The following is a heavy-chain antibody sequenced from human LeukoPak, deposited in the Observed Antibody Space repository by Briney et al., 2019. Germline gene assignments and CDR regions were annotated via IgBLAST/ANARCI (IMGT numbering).Heavy chain of an antibody. V-gene: IGHV1-18*01. Sequence: ASVTVSCKASGYTFTNYGISWVRHPPGQGLELMGWISAYNGYTNYAQKLQGRVTMTTDTSTSTVYMELRSLRSDDTAVYYCARDGHRTYYYDTSTYRFDYWGQGTLVTVSS. CDR2: ISAYNGYT. CDR3: ARDGHRTYYYDTSTYRFDY. D-gene: IGHD3-22*01. J-gene: IGHJ4*02. CDR1: GYTFTNYG.